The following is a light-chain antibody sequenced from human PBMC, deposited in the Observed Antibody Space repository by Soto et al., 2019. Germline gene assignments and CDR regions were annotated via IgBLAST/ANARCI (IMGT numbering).Light chain of an antibody. Sequence: NFMLTQPHSVSASPGKTVTISCTRSGGNIASNYVQWFQQRPGSSPTTVIYEDYRRPSGVPDRFSASVDSSSNSASLTISGLKTEDEADYYCQSSDHSTVVFGGGTKPTVL. CDR2: EDY. CDR1: GGNIASNY. V-gene: IGLV6-57*01. J-gene: IGLJ2*01. CDR3: QSSDHSTVV.